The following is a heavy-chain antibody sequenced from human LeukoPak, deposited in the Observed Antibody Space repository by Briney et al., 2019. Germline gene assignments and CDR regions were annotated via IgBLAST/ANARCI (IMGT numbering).Heavy chain of an antibody. CDR3: ATTPYYDSSGYYYFDY. CDR2: ISYDGSNE. CDR1: GFTVSSYA. J-gene: IGHJ4*02. D-gene: IGHD3-22*01. V-gene: IGHV3-30-3*01. Sequence: GGSLRLSCAASGFTVSSYAMHWVRQAPGKGLEWVAVISYDGSNEYYADSVKGRFTISRDNAKNSLYLQMNSLRAEDTAVYYCATTPYYDSSGYYYFDYWGQGTLVTVSS.